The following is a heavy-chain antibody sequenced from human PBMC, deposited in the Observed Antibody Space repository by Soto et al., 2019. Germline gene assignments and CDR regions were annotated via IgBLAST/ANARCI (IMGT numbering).Heavy chain of an antibody. J-gene: IGHJ3*02. V-gene: IGHV5-51*01. CDR3: ARAPHYYDSSGYAFDI. CDR2: IYPGDSDT. Sequence: PGESLKISCKGSGYSFTSYWTGWVRQMPGKGLEWMGIIYPGDSDTRYSPSFQGQVTISADKSISTAYLQWSSLKASDTAMYYCARAPHYYDSSGYAFDIWGQGTMVTVSS. D-gene: IGHD3-22*01. CDR1: GYSFTSYW.